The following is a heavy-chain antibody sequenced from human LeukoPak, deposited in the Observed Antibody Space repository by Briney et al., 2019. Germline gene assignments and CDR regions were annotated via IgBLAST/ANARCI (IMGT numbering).Heavy chain of an antibody. D-gene: IGHD4-17*01. CDR1: GGSFSVYY. J-gene: IGHJ5*02. CDR3: ASDYGDYEDWFDP. V-gene: IGHV4-34*01. CDR2: INHSGST. Sequence: SETLSLTCAVYGGSFSVYYWSCIRQPPGKGVEWSGEINHSGSTNYNPSLKSRVTLSVDPSKNQFSLKLSSVTAADTAVYYCASDYGDYEDWFDPWGQGTLVTVSS.